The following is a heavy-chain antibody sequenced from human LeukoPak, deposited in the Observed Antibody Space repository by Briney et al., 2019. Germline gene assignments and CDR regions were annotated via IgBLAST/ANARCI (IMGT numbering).Heavy chain of an antibody. D-gene: IGHD1-7*01. CDR1: GYSISSGYY. CDR2: IFHSGIT. V-gene: IGHV4-38-2*01. CDR3: ARGAGTRHLDY. Sequence: PSETLSLTCAVSGYSISSGYYWGWIRQPPGKGLEWIGSIFHSGITYYNPSLETRVTLSVDTSKNQFSLSVNSVTAADTAVYYCARGAGTRHLDYWGQGTLVTVSS. J-gene: IGHJ4*02.